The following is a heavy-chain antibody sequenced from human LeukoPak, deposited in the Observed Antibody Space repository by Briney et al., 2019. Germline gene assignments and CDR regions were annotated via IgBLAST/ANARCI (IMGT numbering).Heavy chain of an antibody. V-gene: IGHV1-8*03. J-gene: IGHJ4*02. Sequence: GASVKVSCKASGYTFTNYDVTWVRQATGQGLEWMGWMNPNSGSTGYAQKFQGRVTITRNTSISTAYMELSSLRSEDTAIYYCARVYSSSTSCFGYWGQGTLVTASS. CDR3: ARVYSSSTSCFGY. CDR2: MNPNSGST. CDR1: GYTFTNYD. D-gene: IGHD2-2*01.